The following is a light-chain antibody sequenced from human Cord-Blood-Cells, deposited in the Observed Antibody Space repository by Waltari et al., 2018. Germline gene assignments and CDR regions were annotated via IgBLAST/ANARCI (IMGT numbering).Light chain of an antibody. CDR1: SSAVGGYNY. V-gene: IGLV2-11*01. CDR2: YVS. Sequence: QSALTQPRSVSGSPGQSVTISCTGTSSAVGGYNYVSWYQQHPGKAPKLLIYYVSKRPSGFPDRFSGSKSGNTASLTISGLQAEDEADYYCCSYAGSYTWVFGGGTKLTVL. CDR3: CSYAGSYTWV. J-gene: IGLJ3*02.